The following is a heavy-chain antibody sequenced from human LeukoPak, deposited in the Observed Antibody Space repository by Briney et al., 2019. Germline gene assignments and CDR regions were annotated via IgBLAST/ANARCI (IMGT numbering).Heavy chain of an antibody. V-gene: IGHV4-59*01. D-gene: IGHD2-21*02. CDR1: GGSISSYY. J-gene: IGHJ4*02. CDR2: IYYSGST. Sequence: NPSETLSLTCTVSGGSISSYYWSWIRQPSGKGLEWIGYIYYSGSTNYNPSLKSRVTISVDTSKNQFSLKLSSVTAADTAVYYCGRVTTWCGDCHILDYWGQGILVTVSS. CDR3: GRVTTWCGDCHILDY.